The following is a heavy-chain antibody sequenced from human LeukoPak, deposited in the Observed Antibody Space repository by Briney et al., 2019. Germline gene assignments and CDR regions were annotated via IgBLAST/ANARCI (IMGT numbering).Heavy chain of an antibody. Sequence: KPSETLSLTCTVSGGSISSGDYYWSWIRQPPGKGLEWIGYIYYSGSTYYNPSLKSRVTISVDTSKNQFSLKLSSVTAADTAVYYCARDKGIAAQGVAFDIWGQGTMVTVSS. V-gene: IGHV4-30-4*08. CDR2: IYYSGST. D-gene: IGHD6-13*01. CDR3: ARDKGIAAQGVAFDI. CDR1: GGSISSGDYY. J-gene: IGHJ3*02.